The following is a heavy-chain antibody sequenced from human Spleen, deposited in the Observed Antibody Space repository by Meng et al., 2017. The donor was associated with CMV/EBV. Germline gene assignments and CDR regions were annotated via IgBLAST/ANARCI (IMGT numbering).Heavy chain of an antibody. D-gene: IGHD1-26*01. CDR1: GGSFSGYY. CDR3: ARRGPLVGARSSDY. CDR2: INHSGST. V-gene: IGHV4-34*01. J-gene: IGHJ4*02. Sequence: SETLSLTCAVYGGSFSGYYWSWIRQPPGKGLEWIGEINHSGSTNYNPSLKSRVTISVDTSKNQFSLKLSSVTAADTAVYYCARRGPLVGARSSDYWGQGTLVTVSS.